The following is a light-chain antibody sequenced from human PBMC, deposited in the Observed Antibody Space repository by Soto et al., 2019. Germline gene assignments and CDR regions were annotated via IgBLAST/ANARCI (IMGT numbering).Light chain of an antibody. CDR2: GNS. CDR3: QSYGSSLWGVV. CDR1: SSNIRAGYD. V-gene: IGLV1-40*01. Sequence: QSVLTQPPSVSGAPGQRVTISCTGSSSNIRAGYDVHWYQLPPGAAPKLLIYGNSNRPSGVPDRFSGSKSGTSASLPIAGLQAEDEADYYCQSYGSSLWGVVFGGGTKLTVL. J-gene: IGLJ2*01.